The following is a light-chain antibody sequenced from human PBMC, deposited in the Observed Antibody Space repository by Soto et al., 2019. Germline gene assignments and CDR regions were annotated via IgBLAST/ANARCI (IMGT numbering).Light chain of an antibody. V-gene: IGLV2-14*01. CDR3: SSFTTSYFYV. Sequence: QSVLTQPASVSGSPGQSITISRTGSGSDIGAYNYVSWYQQHPGKAPKLLIHGVTRRPSGVSSRFSASKSAYTASLTISGLQAEDEANYYCSSFTTSYFYVFGPGTKVTVL. J-gene: IGLJ1*01. CDR2: GVT. CDR1: GSDIGAYNY.